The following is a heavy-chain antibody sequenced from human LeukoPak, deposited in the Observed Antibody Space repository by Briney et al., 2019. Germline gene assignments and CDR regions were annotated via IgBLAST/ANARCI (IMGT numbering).Heavy chain of an antibody. Sequence: PGGALRLSCAAAGFTFSSYWMWWVRQAPGKGLELGAKRKGSEEYYVDSVQGRFTISRDDAKNSVYMQMTSMRVDDTAVYYCTRWARYCSEGSCYSWFDPWGQGTLVTVSS. CDR3: TRWARYCSEGSCYSWFDP. V-gene: IGHV3-7*01. J-gene: IGHJ5*02. CDR2: RKGSEE. CDR1: GFTFSSYW. D-gene: IGHD2-15*01.